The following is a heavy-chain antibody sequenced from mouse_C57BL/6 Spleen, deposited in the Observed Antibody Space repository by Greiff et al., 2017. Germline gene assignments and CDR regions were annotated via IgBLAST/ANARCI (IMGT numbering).Heavy chain of an antibody. J-gene: IGHJ1*03. CDR2: INPSTGGT. CDR3: ARDHKGGYFDV. CDR1: GYSFTGYY. Sequence: VQLQQSGPELVKPGASVKISCKASGYSFTGYYMHWVKQSPEKSLEWIGEINPSTGGTTYNQKFKAKATLTVDKSSSTAYMQLKSLTSEDSAVEYCARDHKGGYFDVWGKGTTVTVSS. D-gene: IGHD1-3*01. V-gene: IGHV1-42*01.